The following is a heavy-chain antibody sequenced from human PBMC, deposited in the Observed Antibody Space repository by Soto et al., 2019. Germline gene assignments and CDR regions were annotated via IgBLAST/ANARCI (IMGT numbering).Heavy chain of an antibody. Sequence: GSVKVSCKASAYTFTSYGISWVRQAPGQGLEWMGWISAYNGNTNYAQKLQGRVTMTTDTSTSTAHMELRSLRSDDTAVYYCARALLYYDSSGYHTFDYWGQGTLVTVSS. V-gene: IGHV1-18*01. CDR1: AYTFTSYG. CDR2: ISAYNGNT. J-gene: IGHJ4*02. CDR3: ARALLYYDSSGYHTFDY. D-gene: IGHD3-22*01.